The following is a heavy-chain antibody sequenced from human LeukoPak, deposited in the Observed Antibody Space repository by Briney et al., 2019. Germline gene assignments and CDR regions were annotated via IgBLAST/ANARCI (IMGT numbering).Heavy chain of an antibody. CDR3: ARDSWGHKYYFDY. D-gene: IGHD2-15*01. CDR2: INAGNGNT. V-gene: IGHV1-3*01. CDR1: GYTFTSYA. J-gene: IGHJ4*02. Sequence: ASVKVSCKASGYTFTSYAMHWVRQAPGQRLEWMGWINAGNGNTKYSQKFQGRVTITRDTSASTAYMELSSLRSEDTAVYYCARDSWGHKYYFDYWGQGTLVTVSS.